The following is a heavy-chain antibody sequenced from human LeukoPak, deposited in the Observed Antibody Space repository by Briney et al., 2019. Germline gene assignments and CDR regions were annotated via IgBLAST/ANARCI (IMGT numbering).Heavy chain of an antibody. CDR2: ISGSGGST. D-gene: IGHD3-22*01. Sequence: QPGGSLRLSCAASGFNFSSYAMSWVRQAPGKGLEWVSAISGSGGSTYYADSVKGRFTISRDNSKNTLYLQMNSLRAEDTAVYYCAKKKGSGYYYAFDYWGQGTLVTVSS. J-gene: IGHJ4*02. CDR3: AKKKGSGYYYAFDY. CDR1: GFNFSSYA. V-gene: IGHV3-23*01.